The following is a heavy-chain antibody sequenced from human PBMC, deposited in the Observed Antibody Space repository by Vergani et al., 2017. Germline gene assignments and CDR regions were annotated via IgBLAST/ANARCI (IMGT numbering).Heavy chain of an antibody. D-gene: IGHD2-21*01. V-gene: IGHV4-34*01. CDR2: INHSGST. CDR1: GFTFIMHA. J-gene: IGHJ4*02. Sequence: VQLLESGGDLVQPGGSLRLSCAASGFTFIMHAMSWVRQAPGKGLEWIGEINHSGSTNYNPSLKSRVTISVDTSKNQFSLKVSSVTAADTAVYYCAREFRGDHKTNFDYWGQGTLVTVSS. CDR3: AREFRGDHKTNFDY.